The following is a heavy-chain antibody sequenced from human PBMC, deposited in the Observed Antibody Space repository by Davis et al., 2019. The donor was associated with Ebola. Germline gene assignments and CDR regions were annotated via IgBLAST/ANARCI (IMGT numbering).Heavy chain of an antibody. D-gene: IGHD6-13*01. Sequence: GESLKISCAAFGFTFSRHWMSWVRQAPGKGLEWVANIKQDGSEKYYVDSVKGRFTISRDNAKNSLYLQINSLRAEDTAVYYCAREAGYSSHVDYWGQGTLVTVSS. CDR1: GFTFSRHW. CDR3: AREAGYSSHVDY. CDR2: IKQDGSEK. J-gene: IGHJ4*02. V-gene: IGHV3-7*03.